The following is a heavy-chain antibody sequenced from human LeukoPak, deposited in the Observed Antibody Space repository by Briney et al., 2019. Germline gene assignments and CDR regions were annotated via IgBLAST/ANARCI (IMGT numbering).Heavy chain of an antibody. CDR1: GGSISSSNW. V-gene: IGHV4-4*02. J-gene: IGHJ4*02. Sequence: SETLSLTCGVSGGSISSSNWWSWVRQPPGKGLEWIGEIYHSGSTNYNPSLKSRVTISVDKSKNQFSLTLTSVTAADTAVYYCARGPASPVGATDFDYWGQGTLVTVSS. CDR2: IYHSGST. CDR3: ARGPASPVGATDFDY. D-gene: IGHD1-26*01.